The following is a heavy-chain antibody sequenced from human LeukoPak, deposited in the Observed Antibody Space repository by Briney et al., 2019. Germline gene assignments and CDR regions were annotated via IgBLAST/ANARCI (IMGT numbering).Heavy chain of an antibody. CDR2: INPNSGGT. V-gene: IGHV1-2*02. CDR3: ASYSSGRKNYFDY. J-gene: IGHJ4*02. CDR1: GYTFTGYY. Sequence: ASVKVSCKASGYTFTGYYMHWVRQAPGQGLEWMGWINPNSGGTNYAQKFQGRVTMTRDTSISTAYMELSRLRFDDTAVYYCASYSSGRKNYFDYWGQGTLVTVSS. D-gene: IGHD6-19*01.